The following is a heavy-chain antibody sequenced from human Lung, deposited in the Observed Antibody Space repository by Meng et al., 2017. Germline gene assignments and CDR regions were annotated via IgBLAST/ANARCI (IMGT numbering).Heavy chain of an antibody. V-gene: IGHV4-34*01. CDR3: ARGPTTMAHDFDY. J-gene: IGHJ4*02. Sequence: VQLQQVAAGLLKPSETLSLTCVVSGGSFSDYYWSWIRQPPGKGLEWIGEINHSGSTNYYPSLESRATISVDTSQNNLSLKLSSVTAADSAVYYCARGPTTMAHDFDYWGQGTLVTISS. CDR1: GGSFSDYY. D-gene: IGHD4-11*01. CDR2: INHSGST.